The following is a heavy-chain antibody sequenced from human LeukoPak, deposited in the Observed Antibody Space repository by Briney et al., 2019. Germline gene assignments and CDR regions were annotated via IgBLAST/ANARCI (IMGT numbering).Heavy chain of an antibody. CDR2: IKSDGTTT. D-gene: IGHD1-1*01. V-gene: IGHV3-74*01. J-gene: IGHJ4*02. CDR3: AYLGLSSDWNDVPGPQIDH. CDR1: GFTFTSYW. Sequence: GGSLRLSCAASGFTFTSYWIHWVRQAPGKGLVWVSRIKSDGTTTNYADSVQGRFTISRDNTKNTVYLQMNGLRADDTAVYYCAYLGLSSDWNDVPGPQIDHWGQGTLVSVSS.